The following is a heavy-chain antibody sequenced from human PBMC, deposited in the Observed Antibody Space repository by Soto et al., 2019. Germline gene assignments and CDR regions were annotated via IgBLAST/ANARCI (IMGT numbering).Heavy chain of an antibody. V-gene: IGHV1-69*13. CDR1: GGTFSSYA. J-gene: IGHJ5*02. D-gene: IGHD2-15*01. CDR3: ARSVVVVAATTYNWFDP. Sequence: SVKVSCKASGGTFSSYAISWVRQAPGQGLEWMGGIIPIFGTANYAQKFQFRVTITADESTSTAYMELSSLRSEDTAVYYCARSVVVVAATTYNWFDPWGQGTLVTVSS. CDR2: IIPIFGTA.